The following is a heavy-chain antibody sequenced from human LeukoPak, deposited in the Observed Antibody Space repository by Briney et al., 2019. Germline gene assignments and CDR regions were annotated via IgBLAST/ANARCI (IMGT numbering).Heavy chain of an antibody. D-gene: IGHD3-22*01. V-gene: IGHV4-59*08. Sequence: SGTLSLTCTVSGGSISRYYWSWIRQPPGKGLEWIGYISYSGSTNYNPSLKSRVTISVDTSQNQFSLKLNSVTAADTAMYYCARHLYESRGQTSFDYWGQGTLVTVSS. CDR1: GGSISRYY. J-gene: IGHJ4*02. CDR2: ISYSGST. CDR3: ARHLYESRGQTSFDY.